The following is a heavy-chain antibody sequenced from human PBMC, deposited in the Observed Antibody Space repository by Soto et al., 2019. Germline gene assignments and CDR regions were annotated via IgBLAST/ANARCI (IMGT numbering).Heavy chain of an antibody. Sequence: QVQLQESGPGLVKPSQTLSLTCTVSGGSLSSGGYYWTWIRQHPKKGLEWIGNIHYSGSTSDNPSLRSRVTISVDTSKNQFSLKLNSVTAADTAVYYCAAVGQGWYFDYWGQGTLVTVS. CDR3: AAVGQGWYFDY. V-gene: IGHV4-31*03. D-gene: IGHD2-15*01. CDR2: IHYSGST. CDR1: GGSLSSGGYY. J-gene: IGHJ4*02.